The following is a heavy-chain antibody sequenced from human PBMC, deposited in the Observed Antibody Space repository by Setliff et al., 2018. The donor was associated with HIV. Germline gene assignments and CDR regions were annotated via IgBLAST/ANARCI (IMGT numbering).Heavy chain of an antibody. V-gene: IGHV4-39*01. D-gene: IGHD3-22*01. Sequence: PSETLSLTCTVSGGSITRTPYYWGWIRQPPGKGLEWIGSIHHSGTAYDNPSLKSRVTISVDPSKNQILLNLTSVTAADTAVYFCASRVYYYDSNKVLREEGFDPWGQGTLVTVSS. J-gene: IGHJ5*02. CDR2: IHHSGTA. CDR1: GGSITRTPYY. CDR3: ASRVYYYDSNKVLREEGFDP.